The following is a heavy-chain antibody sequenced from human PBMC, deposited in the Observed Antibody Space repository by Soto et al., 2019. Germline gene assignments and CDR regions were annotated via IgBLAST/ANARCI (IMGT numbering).Heavy chain of an antibody. D-gene: IGHD6-19*01. CDR3: GTGDSSDTGYH. J-gene: IGHJ5*02. V-gene: IGHV1-69*13. Sequence: GASVKVSCKASGGILSHYAVSCVRQAPGQGLEWMGGTIPISGTTDYAHEFKGRVTFTADESTNTAYMELSSLRSDDTAVYYCGTGDSSDTGYHWGPGTLVTVSS. CDR2: TIPISGTT. CDR1: GGILSHYA.